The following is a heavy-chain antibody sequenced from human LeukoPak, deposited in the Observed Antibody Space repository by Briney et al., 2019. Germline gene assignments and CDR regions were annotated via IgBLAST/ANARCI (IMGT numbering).Heavy chain of an antibody. CDR3: AKTSSGDSYYYYMDV. V-gene: IGHV3-23*01. J-gene: IGHJ6*03. CDR2: ISGSGGST. CDR1: GFTFSSYA. D-gene: IGHD7-27*01. Sequence: GGSLRLSCAASGFTFSSYAMSWVRQAPGKGLEWVSAISGSGGSTYYADSVKGRFTISRDNSKNTPYLQMNSLRAEDTAVYYCAKTSSGDSYYYYMDVWGKGTTVTVSS.